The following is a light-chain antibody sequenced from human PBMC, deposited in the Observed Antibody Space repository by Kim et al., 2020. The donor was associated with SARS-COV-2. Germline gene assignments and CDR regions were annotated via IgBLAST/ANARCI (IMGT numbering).Light chain of an antibody. CDR1: SSNIGNNY. V-gene: IGLV1-51*01. CDR3: GAWDKSLTVWV. Sequence: QKVTISCSGSSSNIGNNYVSWYQHVPGRVPKLLIYDNEKRASGISDRISASKSGTSASLDITGLQAGDAADYYCGAWDKSLTVWVFGGGTKLTVL. J-gene: IGLJ3*02. CDR2: DNE.